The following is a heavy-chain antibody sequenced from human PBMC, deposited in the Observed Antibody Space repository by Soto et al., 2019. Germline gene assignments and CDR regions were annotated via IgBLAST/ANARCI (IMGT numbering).Heavy chain of an antibody. D-gene: IGHD1-26*01. CDR2: SKNKANVYTT. CDR1: GFTFSDHY. V-gene: IGHV3-72*01. CDR3: ARATGLVGTIPRIDS. Sequence: EVQLVESGGGLVQPGESLRLSCATSGFTFSDHYMDWVRQAPGKGLEWVARSKNKANVYTTEYAASVKGRFTISRDGSENSVYLQINSLKTEDTAVYYCARATGLVGTIPRIDSWGQGTLVTVSS. J-gene: IGHJ4*02.